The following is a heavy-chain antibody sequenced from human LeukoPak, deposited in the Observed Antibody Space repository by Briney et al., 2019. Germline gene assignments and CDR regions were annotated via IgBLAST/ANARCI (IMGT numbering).Heavy chain of an antibody. J-gene: IGHJ4*02. CDR1: GFTFCNYW. CDR3: ARVAYGDRY. D-gene: IGHD4-17*01. V-gene: IGHV3-7*01. Sequence: GGSLRLSCAASGFTFCNYWMSWFRQAPGKGLEWVGNIQEDGSAQYYVDSVKGRFTISRDNAKNSLYLQMNSLRVDDTAVYYCARVAYGDRYWGQGTLVTVSS. CDR2: IQEDGSAQ.